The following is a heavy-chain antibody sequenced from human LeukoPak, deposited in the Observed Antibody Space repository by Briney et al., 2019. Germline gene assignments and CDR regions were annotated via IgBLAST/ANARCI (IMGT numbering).Heavy chain of an antibody. V-gene: IGHV6-1*01. CDR1: GDSFSSNSAA. D-gene: IGHD1-7*01. CDR3: ARDNPIRITGTTEGYWYFDL. J-gene: IGHJ2*01. Sequence: SQTLSLTCAISGDSFSSNSAAWNWIRQSPSRGLEWLGRTYYRSKWYNDYAVSVKSRITINPDTSKNQFSLQLNSVTPEDTAVYYCARDNPIRITGTTEGYWYFDLWGRGTLVTVSS. CDR2: TYYRSKWYN.